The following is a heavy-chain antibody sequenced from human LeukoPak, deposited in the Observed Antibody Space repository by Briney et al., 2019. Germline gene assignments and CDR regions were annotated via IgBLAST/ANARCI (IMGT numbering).Heavy chain of an antibody. V-gene: IGHV4-61*08. CDR2: INYSGNT. D-gene: IGHD4-17*01. Sequence: SQTLSLTCTVSGASVSSTDYFWNWIRQPPGKGLEWMGYINYSGNTNYNPSLKSRVTISVDTSKNQFSLRLTSVTAADTAVYYCAREGRQDYVYFDCWGQGTLVTVSS. CDR1: GASVSSTDYF. CDR3: AREGRQDYVYFDC. J-gene: IGHJ4*02.